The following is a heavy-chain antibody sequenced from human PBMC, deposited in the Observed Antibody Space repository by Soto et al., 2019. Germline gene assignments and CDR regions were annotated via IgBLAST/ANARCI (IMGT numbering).Heavy chain of an antibody. CDR3: AKDRREVVTAKQYFLH. Sequence: PGGSLRLSCAGSGFTFDGYAMYWVRQAPGKGLEWVSSISGTSGRTYYADSVKGRFTISRDNSKNTLYLQVNSLRAEDTAVYYCAKDRREVVTAKQYFLHWGQGTQVTVSS. J-gene: IGHJ1*01. CDR2: ISGTSGRT. CDR1: GFTFDGYA. V-gene: IGHV3-23*01. D-gene: IGHD2-21*02.